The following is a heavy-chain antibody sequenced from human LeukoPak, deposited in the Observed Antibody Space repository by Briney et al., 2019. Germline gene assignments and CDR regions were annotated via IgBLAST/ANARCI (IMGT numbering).Heavy chain of an antibody. Sequence: ASVKVSCKASGYTYTSYGIRWVRQAPGQGLEWMGWISAYNGNTNYAQKLQGRVTMTTDTSTSTAYMELRSLRSDDTAVYYCARVGLVRSYNWIDPWGQGTLVTVSS. CDR2: ISAYNGNT. CDR3: ARVGLVRSYNWIDP. D-gene: IGHD6-19*01. V-gene: IGHV1-18*01. CDR1: GYTYTSYG. J-gene: IGHJ5*02.